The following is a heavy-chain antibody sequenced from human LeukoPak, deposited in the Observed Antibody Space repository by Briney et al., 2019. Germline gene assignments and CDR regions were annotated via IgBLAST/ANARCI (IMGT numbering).Heavy chain of an antibody. CDR3: AKGVTPYYFDY. Sequence: SETLSLTCTVSGGSISSYYWSWIRQPPGKGLEWIGYFYYSGSTNYNPSLKSRVTISVDTSKNQFSLKLSSVTAADTAVYYCAKGVTPYYFDYWGQGTLVTVSS. V-gene: IGHV4-59*01. CDR2: FYYSGST. D-gene: IGHD4-23*01. CDR1: GGSISSYY. J-gene: IGHJ4*02.